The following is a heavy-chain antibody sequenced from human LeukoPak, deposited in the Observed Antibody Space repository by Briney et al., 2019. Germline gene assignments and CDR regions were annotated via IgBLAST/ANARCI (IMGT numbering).Heavy chain of an antibody. CDR2: ISYDGSNK. J-gene: IGHJ6*02. CDR1: GFTFSSYG. Sequence: QPGGPLRLSCAASGFTFSSYGMHWVRQAPGKGLEWVAVISYDGSNKYYADSVKGRFTISRDNSKNTLYLQMNSLRAEDTAVYYCAKVDSSGYYSYGMDVWGQGTTVTVSS. V-gene: IGHV3-30*18. D-gene: IGHD3-22*01. CDR3: AKVDSSGYYSYGMDV.